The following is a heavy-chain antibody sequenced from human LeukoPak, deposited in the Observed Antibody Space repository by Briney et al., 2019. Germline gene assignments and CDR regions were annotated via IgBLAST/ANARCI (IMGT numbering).Heavy chain of an antibody. V-gene: IGHV1-69*10. CDR2: IFLVLIIT. CDR1: LGTLSRYA. Sequence: VKDSCKASLGTLSRYAISWVRQAPGQGREWMGRIFLVLIITNYAQKYQGRVTITADKSTSTADMELRSLKSDNTAVYYCVRVLRTMPYYYYYTDVWGKGNTVTVSS. J-gene: IGHJ6*03. CDR3: VRVLRTMPYYYYYTDV. D-gene: IGHD2-2*01.